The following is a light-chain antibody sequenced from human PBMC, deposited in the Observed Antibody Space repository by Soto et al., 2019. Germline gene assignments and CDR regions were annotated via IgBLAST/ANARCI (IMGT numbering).Light chain of an antibody. CDR2: GAS. Sequence: EIVMTHSPDTLSVSASERPTLSCRASQSVGSSLAWYQQKHGQAPRLLIFGASTRATGTPARFSGSGSGTEFTLTISSLQSEDFGFYYCQQYNNWPPWTCGQGTKVDI. V-gene: IGKV3-15*01. CDR1: QSVGSS. CDR3: QQYNNWPPWT. J-gene: IGKJ1*01.